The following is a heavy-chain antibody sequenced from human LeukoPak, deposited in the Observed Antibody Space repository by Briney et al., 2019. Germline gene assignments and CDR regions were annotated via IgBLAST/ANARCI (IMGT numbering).Heavy chain of an antibody. D-gene: IGHD2-2*01. Sequence: PSETLSLTCTVSDGSISSSSYYWGWIRQPPGKGLEWIGSIYYGGSTYYNPSLKSRVTISVDTSKNQFSLKLSSVTAADTAVYYCARADCSSTSCPDAFDIWGQGTMVTVSS. CDR2: IYYGGST. V-gene: IGHV4-39*07. J-gene: IGHJ3*02. CDR1: DGSISSSSYY. CDR3: ARADCSSTSCPDAFDI.